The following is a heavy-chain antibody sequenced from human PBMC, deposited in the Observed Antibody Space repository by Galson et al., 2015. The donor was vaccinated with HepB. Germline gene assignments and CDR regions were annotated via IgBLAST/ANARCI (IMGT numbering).Heavy chain of an antibody. Sequence: DYYWSWIRQPPGKGLEWIGEIKHSGSTNYNPSLKSRVTISLDTSKSRFSLELSSVTAADTAVYFCARRRPHPILRFLEWLSPYASDIWGQGTMVTVSS. D-gene: IGHD3-3*01. CDR2: IKHSGST. V-gene: IGHV4-34*01. J-gene: IGHJ3*02. CDR1: DYY. CDR3: ARRRPHPILRFLEWLSPYASDI.